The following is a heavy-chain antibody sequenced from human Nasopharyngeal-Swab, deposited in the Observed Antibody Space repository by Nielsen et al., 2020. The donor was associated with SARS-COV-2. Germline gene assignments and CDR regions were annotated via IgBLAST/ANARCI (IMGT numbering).Heavy chain of an antibody. J-gene: IGHJ3*02. Sequence: GGSLRLSRAASGFTFSSYGMHWVRQAPGKGLEWVAVISYDGSNKYYADSVKGRFTISRDNSKNTLYLQMNSLRAEDTAVYYCAKVKGSSGFNAFDIWGQGTMVTVSS. CDR1: GFTFSSYG. D-gene: IGHD6-19*01. V-gene: IGHV3-30*18. CDR2: ISYDGSNK. CDR3: AKVKGSSGFNAFDI.